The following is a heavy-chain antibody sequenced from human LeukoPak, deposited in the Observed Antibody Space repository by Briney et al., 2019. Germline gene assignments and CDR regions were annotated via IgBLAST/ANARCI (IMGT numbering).Heavy chain of an antibody. CDR2: IIPIFGTA. V-gene: IGHV1-69*05. CDR1: GGTLSSYA. CDR3: ARSYYYGSGSYYRPDAFDI. Sequence: ASVKVSCKASGGTLSSYAIRWVRQAPGQGLEWMGGIIPIFGTANYAQEFQGRVTITTDESTSTAYMELSSLRSEDTAVYYCARSYYYGSGSYYRPDAFDIWGQGTMVTVSS. J-gene: IGHJ3*02. D-gene: IGHD3-10*01.